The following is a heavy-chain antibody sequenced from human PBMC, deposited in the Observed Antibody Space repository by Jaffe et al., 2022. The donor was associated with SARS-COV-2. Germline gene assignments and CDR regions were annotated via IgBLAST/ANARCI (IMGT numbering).Heavy chain of an antibody. CDR3: ARCPNRESGYFPHFDY. Sequence: QVQLVESGGGLVKPGESLRLSCAASGFDFYDYYMAWIRQAPGRGLEWVSHITSSGAIQYYADSVKGRFTVSRDKAKRSVFLQMDSLGVDDTAVYFCARCPNRESGYFPHFDYWGQGTLVTVSS. CDR2: ITSSGAIQ. CDR1: GFDFYDYY. J-gene: IGHJ4*02. V-gene: IGHV3-11*01. D-gene: IGHD2-8*01.